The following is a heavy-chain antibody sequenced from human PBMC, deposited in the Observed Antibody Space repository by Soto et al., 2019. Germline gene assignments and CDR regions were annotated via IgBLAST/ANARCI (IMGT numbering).Heavy chain of an antibody. D-gene: IGHD4-17*01. CDR1: GGYISSGGYY. V-gene: IGHV4-31*02. Sequence: SAAQSVTCTVSGGYISSGGYYWSWIRQHPGKGLEWIGYIYYSGSTYYNPSLKSRVTISVDTSKNQFSLKLSSVTAADTSLYYCARGATTWYFDYWGQRTLVTVSS. CDR2: IYYSGST. CDR3: ARGATTWYFDY. J-gene: IGHJ4*02.